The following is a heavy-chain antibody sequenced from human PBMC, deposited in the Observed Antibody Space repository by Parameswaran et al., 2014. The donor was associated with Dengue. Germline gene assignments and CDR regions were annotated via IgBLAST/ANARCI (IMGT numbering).Heavy chain of an antibody. CDR2: IKQDGSEK. CDR3: ARDQGVSGYARGVDGFDP. CDR1: GFTFSSYW. J-gene: IGHJ5*02. V-gene: IGHV3-7*01. D-gene: IGHD5-12*01. Sequence: GGSLRLSCAASGFTFSSYWMSWVRQAPGKGLEWVANIKQDGSEKYYVDSVKGRFTISGDNAKNSLYLQMNSLRAEDTAVYYCARDQGVSGYARGVDGFDPWGQGTLVTVSS.